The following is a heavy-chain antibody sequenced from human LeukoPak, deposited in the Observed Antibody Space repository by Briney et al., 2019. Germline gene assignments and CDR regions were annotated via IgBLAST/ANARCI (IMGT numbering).Heavy chain of an antibody. D-gene: IGHD3-10*01. Sequence: SETLSPTCAVYGGSFSGYYWSWIRQPPGKGLEWIGEINHSGSTNYNPSLKSRVTISVDTSKNQFSLKLSSVTAADTAVYYCASAGSGSYYNYWGQGTLVTVSS. V-gene: IGHV4-34*01. CDR3: ASAGSGSYYNY. J-gene: IGHJ4*02. CDR2: INHSGST. CDR1: GGSFSGYY.